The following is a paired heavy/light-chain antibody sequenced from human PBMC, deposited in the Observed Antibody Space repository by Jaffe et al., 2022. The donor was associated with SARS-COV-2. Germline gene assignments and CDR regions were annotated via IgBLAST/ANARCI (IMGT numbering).Light chain of an antibody. V-gene: IGKV4-1*01. J-gene: IGKJ1*01. Sequence: DIVMTQSPDSLAVSLGERATINCRSSQSVFYRSKNNHYLAWYQQKPGQPPKLLIYWASTRESGVPDRFSASGSGTDFTLTISSLQAEDVAIYYCQQYYNTPWTFGQGTKVEIK. CDR3: QQYYNTPWT. CDR2: WAS. CDR1: QSVFYRSKNNHY.
Heavy chain of an antibody. Sequence: QVQLVQSGAEVKRPGASVKVSCKASGYTFTSYGISWVRQAPGQGLEWMGWISPYSGDTNYAQKVQGRVTMTTDTSTSTAYMELRSLTSDDTAVFYCAKGGDYGSPYGMDVWGQGTTVTVSS. D-gene: IGHD4-17*01. CDR2: ISPYSGDT. J-gene: IGHJ6*02. CDR1: GYTFTSYG. V-gene: IGHV1-18*04. CDR3: AKGGDYGSPYGMDV.